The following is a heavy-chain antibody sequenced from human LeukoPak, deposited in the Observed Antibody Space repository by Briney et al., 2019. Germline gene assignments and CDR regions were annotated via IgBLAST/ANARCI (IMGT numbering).Heavy chain of an antibody. D-gene: IGHD2-15*01. Sequence: SETLSLTCTVSGGSISSYYWSWIRQPPGKGLEWIGYIYFSGSTNYNPPLKSRVTISVDTSKNQFSLKLSSVTAADTAVYYCARDLVRGYCSGGSCYPSWFDPWGQGTLVTVSS. V-gene: IGHV4-59*01. CDR2: IYFSGST. CDR1: GGSISSYY. J-gene: IGHJ5*02. CDR3: ARDLVRGYCSGGSCYPSWFDP.